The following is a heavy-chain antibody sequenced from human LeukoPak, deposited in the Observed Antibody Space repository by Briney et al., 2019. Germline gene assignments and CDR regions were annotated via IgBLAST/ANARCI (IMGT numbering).Heavy chain of an antibody. V-gene: IGHV4-61*05. CDR1: GGSISSNSYY. D-gene: IGHD5-12*01. Sequence: PSETLSLTCTVSGGSISSNSYYWGWIRQPPGKGLEWIGYIYYSGSTNYNPSLKSRVTISVDTSKNQFSLKLSSVTAADTAIYYCAREHPVAIAPDYWGQGTLVTVSS. CDR2: IYYSGST. J-gene: IGHJ4*02. CDR3: AREHPVAIAPDY.